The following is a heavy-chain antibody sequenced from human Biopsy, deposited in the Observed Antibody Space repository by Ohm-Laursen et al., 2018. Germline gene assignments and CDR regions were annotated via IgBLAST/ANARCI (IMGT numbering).Heavy chain of an antibody. CDR2: IYNSETT. CDR1: GDSISTSTTYY. J-gene: IGHJ5*02. Sequence: SDTLSLTCTVSGDSISTSTTYYWAWLRQPPGKGLEWIRSIYNSETTFYNPSLKSRVAISVDTSTNQFSLKVSSVTAADTALYYCARHPTGFWFDPWGHGTLVTVSS. CDR3: ARHPTGFWFDP. V-gene: IGHV4-39*01.